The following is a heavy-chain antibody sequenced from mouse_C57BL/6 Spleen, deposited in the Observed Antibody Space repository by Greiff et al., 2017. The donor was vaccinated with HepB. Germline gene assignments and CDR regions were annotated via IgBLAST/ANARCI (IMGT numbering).Heavy chain of an antibody. CDR1: GYAFSSSW. D-gene: IGHD2-2*01. Sequence: QVQLQQPGPELVKPGASVKISCKASGYAFSSSWMNWVKQRPGKGLEWIGRIYPGDGDTNYNGKFKGKATLTADKSSSTAYMQLSSLTSEDSAVYFCARWLHDYWGQGTTLTVSS. CDR3: ARWLHDY. J-gene: IGHJ2*01. CDR2: IYPGDGDT. V-gene: IGHV1-82*01.